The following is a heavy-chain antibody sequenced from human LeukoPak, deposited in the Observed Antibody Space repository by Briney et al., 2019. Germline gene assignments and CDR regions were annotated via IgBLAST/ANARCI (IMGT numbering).Heavy chain of an antibody. CDR3: ARDRDDTLTPGDY. D-gene: IGHD3-9*01. Sequence: ASVKVSCKASGYTFTNYAVNWVRQAPVQGLEWMGRINTHTGNPTYAQGFTGRFVFSLDTSVSTAYLQISSLKAEDTAVYYCARDRDDTLTPGDYWGQGTLVTVSS. CDR1: GYTFTNYA. V-gene: IGHV7-4-1*02. CDR2: INTHTGNP. J-gene: IGHJ4*02.